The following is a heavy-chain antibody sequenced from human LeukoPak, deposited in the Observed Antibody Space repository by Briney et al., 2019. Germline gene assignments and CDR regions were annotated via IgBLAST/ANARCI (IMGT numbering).Heavy chain of an antibody. Sequence: GASVEVSCKASGYTFTGYYMHWVRQAPGQGLEWMGWINPNSGGTNYAQKFQGRVTMTRDTSISTAYMELSRLRSDDTAVYYCARVYSGYDQQPNDYWGQGTLVTVSS. CDR3: ARVYSGYDQQPNDY. V-gene: IGHV1-2*02. J-gene: IGHJ4*02. CDR2: INPNSGGT. CDR1: GYTFTGYY. D-gene: IGHD5-12*01.